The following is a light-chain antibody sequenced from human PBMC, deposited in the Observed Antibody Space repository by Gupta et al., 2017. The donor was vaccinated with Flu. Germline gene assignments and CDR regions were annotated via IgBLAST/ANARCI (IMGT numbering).Light chain of an antibody. CDR1: NIGSKS. CDR3: QVSESRSDNQGV. V-gene: IGLV3-21*02. CDR2: DDR. J-gene: IGLJ3*02. Sequence: SSVLTQPPSVSVATGQTARITCGGNNIGSKSVHWYQQKPGQAPVLVVYDDRDRPSGIPERFSGSNSGDTATLTISRVDAGEEADYYCQVSESRSDNQGVFGGGTKLTVL.